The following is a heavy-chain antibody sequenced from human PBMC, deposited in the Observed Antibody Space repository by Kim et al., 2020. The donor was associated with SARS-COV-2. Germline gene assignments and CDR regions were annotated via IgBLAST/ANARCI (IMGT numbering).Heavy chain of an antibody. CDR3: ARGGYSSPGEVDL. J-gene: IGHJ2*01. V-gene: IGHV3-21*03. Sequence: GGSLRLSCAASGFTFNNKAMSWVRQAPGKGLEWVSSITVSSSYIFYADSVKGRFAISRDNAKKSLDLQMNSLRAEDTAIYYCARGGYSSPGEVDLWGRGT. D-gene: IGHD3-10*01. CDR2: ITVSSSYI. CDR1: GFTFNNKA.